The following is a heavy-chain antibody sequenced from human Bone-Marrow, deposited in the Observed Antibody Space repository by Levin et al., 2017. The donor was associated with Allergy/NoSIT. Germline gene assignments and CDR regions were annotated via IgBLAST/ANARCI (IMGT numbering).Heavy chain of an antibody. J-gene: IGHJ6*02. CDR2: ISTASSYI. V-gene: IGHV3-21*01. CDR1: GFSFSSYS. D-gene: IGHD3-16*02. CDR3: ATRGRYFFTMDD. Sequence: GGSLRLSCAASGFSFSSYSMVWVRQAPGKGLEWVASISTASSYIYYANSLRGRFTVSRDNAKNSLYLQMTRLSAEDTVVYYCATRGRYFFTMDDWGQGTTVTVSS.